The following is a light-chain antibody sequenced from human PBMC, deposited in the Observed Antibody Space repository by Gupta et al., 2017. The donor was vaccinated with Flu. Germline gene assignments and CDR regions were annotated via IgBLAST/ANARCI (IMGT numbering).Light chain of an antibody. CDR1: QSLLHSNGYNY. CDR2: LGS. Sequence: DIVMTASPLSLPVTPREPASIPCRSSQSLLHSNGYNYLDWYLQKPGQSPQLLIYLGSNRASGVPDRFSGSGSGTDFTLKISRVEAEDVGVYYCMQALQTPTFGGGTKVEIK. V-gene: IGKV2-28*01. CDR3: MQALQTPT. J-gene: IGKJ4*01.